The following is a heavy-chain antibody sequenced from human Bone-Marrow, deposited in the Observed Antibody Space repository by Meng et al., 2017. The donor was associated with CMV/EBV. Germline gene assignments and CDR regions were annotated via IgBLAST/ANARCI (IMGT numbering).Heavy chain of an antibody. Sequence: GGSLRLSCAASGFTFSDYSMNWVRQAPGKGLEWVSYISSASSTITYADSVRGRFTISRDNAKNSLYLQMNSLRAEDTSVYYCARDPRYCTNGVCSGWGQGTLVTVSS. CDR3: ARDPRYCTNGVCSG. CDR1: GFTFSDYS. D-gene: IGHD2-8*01. CDR2: ISSASSTI. J-gene: IGHJ4*02. V-gene: IGHV3-48*04.